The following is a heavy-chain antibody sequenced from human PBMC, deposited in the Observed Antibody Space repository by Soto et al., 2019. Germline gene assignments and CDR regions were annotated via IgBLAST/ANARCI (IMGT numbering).Heavy chain of an antibody. CDR3: ARDHNVWGSYRPLSSCYFDY. Sequence: QVQLLESGGGVVQPGRSLRLSCAASGFTFSSYAMHWVRQAPGKGLEWVADISCDGSNKYYAVSVKGRFTISRDNSKNPLYLQMNSLRAKATSVYYCARDHNVWGSYRPLSSCYFDYWGQGTLVTVSS. V-gene: IGHV3-30-3*01. D-gene: IGHD3-16*02. J-gene: IGHJ4*02. CDR2: ISCDGSNK. CDR1: GFTFSSYA.